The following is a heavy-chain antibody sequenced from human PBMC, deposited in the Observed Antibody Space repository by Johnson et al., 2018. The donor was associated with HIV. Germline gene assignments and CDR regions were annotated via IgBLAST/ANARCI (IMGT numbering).Heavy chain of an antibody. CDR2: IKRKTDGGTT. CDR1: GFTFNNAW. D-gene: IGHD2-2*02. V-gene: IGHV3-15*01. Sequence: VQLVESGGGLVKPGGSLRLSCAASGFTFNNAWMSWVRQAPGKGLEWVGRIKRKTDGGTTDYAAPVKGRLTISRDDSNNMLYLEMNSLKTEDTATYSCTTAVYTFSDAFVIWCHGLMVTVSS. CDR3: TTAVYTFSDAFVI. J-gene: IGHJ3*02.